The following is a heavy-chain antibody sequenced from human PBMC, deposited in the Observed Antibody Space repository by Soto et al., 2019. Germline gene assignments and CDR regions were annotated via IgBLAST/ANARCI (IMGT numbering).Heavy chain of an antibody. CDR2: ISYDGSNK. CDR3: AKDAARTSGWYYFDY. CDR1: GFTFSSYA. Sequence: QVQLVESGGGVVQPGRSLRLSCAASGFTFSSYAMHWVRQAPGKGLEWVAVISYDGSNKYYADSVKGRFTISRDNSKNTLFLQMSSLRAEDTAVYYCAKDAARTSGWYYFDYWGQGSLVTVSS. J-gene: IGHJ4*02. D-gene: IGHD6-19*01. V-gene: IGHV3-30-3*01.